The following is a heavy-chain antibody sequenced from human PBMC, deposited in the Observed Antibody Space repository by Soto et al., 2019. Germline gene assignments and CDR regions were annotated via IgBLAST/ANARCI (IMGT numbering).Heavy chain of an antibody. D-gene: IGHD3-16*02. V-gene: IGHV5-51*01. J-gene: IGHJ6*03. CDR1: GYSFTSYW. CDR2: IYPGDSDT. Sequence: GESLKISCKGSGYSFTSYWIGWVRQMPGKGLEWMGIIYPGDSDTRYSPSFQGQVTISADKSISTAYLQWSSLKASDTAMYYCARQNYDYIWGSYRYGVYYYYYMDVWGKGTTVTVSS. CDR3: ARQNYDYIWGSYRYGVYYYYYMDV.